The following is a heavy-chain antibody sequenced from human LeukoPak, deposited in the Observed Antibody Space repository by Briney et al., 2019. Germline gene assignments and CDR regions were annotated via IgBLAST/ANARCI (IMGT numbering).Heavy chain of an antibody. D-gene: IGHD2-2*01. V-gene: IGHV4-59*08. J-gene: IGHJ3*02. Sequence: SETLSLTCSVSGGPISSFSGSWIRPPPGERLEWIGYLYDSGTTNHKASLKSRVTMSVDTSKDHFSLMLSSVTAADTAVYYCSTQELVPAALNAFDIWGQGTLVTVCS. CDR2: LYDSGTT. CDR3: STQELVPAALNAFDI. CDR1: GGPISSFS.